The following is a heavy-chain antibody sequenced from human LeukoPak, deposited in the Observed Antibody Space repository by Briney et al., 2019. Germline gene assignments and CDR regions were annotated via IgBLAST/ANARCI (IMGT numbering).Heavy chain of an antibody. D-gene: IGHD4-11*01. CDR3: ARDLTTVTTDDAFDI. Sequence: SQTLSLTCTVSGGSISSGSYYWSWIRQPAGKGLEWIGRIYTSGSTNYNPSLKSRVTISVDTSKNQFSLKLSSVTAADTAVYYCARDLTTVTTDDAFDIWGQGTMVTVSS. V-gene: IGHV4-61*02. J-gene: IGHJ3*02. CDR1: GGSISSGSYY. CDR2: IYTSGST.